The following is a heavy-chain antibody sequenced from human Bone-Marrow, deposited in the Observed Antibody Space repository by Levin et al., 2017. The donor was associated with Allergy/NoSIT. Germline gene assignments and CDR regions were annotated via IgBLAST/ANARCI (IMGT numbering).Heavy chain of an antibody. V-gene: IGHV1-69*04. D-gene: IGHD3-16*01. CDR3: ARDLGLITADFDY. CDR1: GDTFGKFT. Sequence: KISCKASGDTFGKFTISWVRQAPGQGPEWMGRIIPMLGIPNYSQNFQGRVTLTADKSTFTAYMELSNLTSEDTAVYYCARDLGLITADFDYWGQGPLVTVSS. CDR2: IIPMLGIP. J-gene: IGHJ4*02.